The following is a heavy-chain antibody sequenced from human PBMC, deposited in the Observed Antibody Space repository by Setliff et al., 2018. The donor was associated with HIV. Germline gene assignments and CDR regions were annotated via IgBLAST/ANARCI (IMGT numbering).Heavy chain of an antibody. D-gene: IGHD6-13*01. J-gene: IGHJ4*02. CDR2: INAGNGDT. Sequence: ASVKVSCKASGDTFTTYALHWVRQAPGQRLEWMGWINAGNGDTKTSQKFQGRVTITRDTSASTAYMELSSLTSEDTGVYYCAIGSSNWPHRPNNYYFDYWGQGTPGTVPQ. CDR1: GDTFTTYA. V-gene: IGHV1-3*01. CDR3: AIGSSNWPHRPNNYYFDY.